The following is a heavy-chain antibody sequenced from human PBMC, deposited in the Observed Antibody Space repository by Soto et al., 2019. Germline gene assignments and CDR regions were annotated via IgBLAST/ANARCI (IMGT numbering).Heavy chain of an antibody. V-gene: IGHV3-53*01. CDR2: IYSGGST. Sequence: GGSLRLSCAASGFTVSSNYMSWVRQAPGKGLEWVSVIYSGGSTYDADSVKGRFTISRDNAKNSLYLEMNSLRAEDTAVYYCARESEDLTSNFDYWGQGTLVTVSS. CDR3: ARESEDLTSNFDY. CDR1: GFTVSSNY. J-gene: IGHJ4*02.